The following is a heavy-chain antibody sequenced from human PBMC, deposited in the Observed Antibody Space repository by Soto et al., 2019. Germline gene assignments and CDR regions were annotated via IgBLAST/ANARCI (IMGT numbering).Heavy chain of an antibody. Sequence: QVQLVQSGAEVKKPGSSVKVSCKASRGTFSSYTISWVRQAPGQGLEWMGRIIPILGIANYAQKFQGRVTITADKSTSTAYMELSSLRSEDTAVYYCAHDITGTTSPWFDPWGQGTLVTVSS. J-gene: IGHJ5*02. CDR2: IIPILGIA. CDR3: AHDITGTTSPWFDP. V-gene: IGHV1-69*02. CDR1: RGTFSSYT. D-gene: IGHD1-7*01.